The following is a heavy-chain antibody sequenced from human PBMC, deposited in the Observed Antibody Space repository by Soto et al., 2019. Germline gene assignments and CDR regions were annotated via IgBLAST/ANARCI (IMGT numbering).Heavy chain of an antibody. D-gene: IGHD6-19*01. J-gene: IGHJ5*02. CDR2: IYYSGST. CDR1: GGSISSYY. V-gene: IGHV4-59*01. CDR3: ARADWGSGWLNWFDP. Sequence: SETLSLTCTVSGGSISSYYWSWIRQPPGKGLEWIGYIYYSGSTNYNPSLKSRVTISVDMSKNQFSLRLSSVTAADTAVYYCARADWGSGWLNWFDPWGQGTLVTVSS.